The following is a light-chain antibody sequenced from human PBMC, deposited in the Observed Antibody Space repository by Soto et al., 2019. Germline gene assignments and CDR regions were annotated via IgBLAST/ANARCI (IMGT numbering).Light chain of an antibody. CDR2: EVT. V-gene: IGLV2-14*01. CDR1: SSDIGDYYY. CDR3: TSYTVTDVLDV. J-gene: IGLJ1*01. Sequence: QSVLTQPASVSGSPGQSITISCTGTSSDIGDYYYVSWYQQHPGKAPKLIIYEVTNRPSGVSHRFSGSKSGNTASLTISGLQADDEADYFCTSYTVTDVLDVFGTGIKLTVL.